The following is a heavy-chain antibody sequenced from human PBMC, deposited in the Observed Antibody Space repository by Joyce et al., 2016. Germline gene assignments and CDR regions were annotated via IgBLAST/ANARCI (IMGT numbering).Heavy chain of an antibody. CDR2: ISGDGTAT. CDR3: GREQAADY. V-gene: IGHV3-74*01. J-gene: IGHJ4*02. CDR1: GSTFSYFW. Sequence: EVRLVESGGGIVQPGGSLRLSCATSGSTFSYFWINWDRQAPGKGLGWLSRISGDGTATNNADSVKGLFTIARDNAKNTVYLQRNSLGVEETGVYYCGREQAADYWGQGTLVTVTS. D-gene: IGHD2-15*01.